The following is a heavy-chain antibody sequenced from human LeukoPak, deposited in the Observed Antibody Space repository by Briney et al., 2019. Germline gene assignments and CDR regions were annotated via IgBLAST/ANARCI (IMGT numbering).Heavy chain of an antibody. D-gene: IGHD2-15*01. Sequence: SQTLSLTCAVPGGSFSSGDYYCGWIRQPPGSGLEWLGYIHYSGTTYYKSSLKARVPMSVATVRNQFYLRLSSVTTADTAVYYCARVGGIHGSGNARAFDHSGQGTLFTVS. CDR3: ARVGGIHGSGNARAFDH. CDR2: IHYSGTT. V-gene: IGHV4-30-4*01. J-gene: IGHJ4*02. CDR1: GGSFSSGDYY.